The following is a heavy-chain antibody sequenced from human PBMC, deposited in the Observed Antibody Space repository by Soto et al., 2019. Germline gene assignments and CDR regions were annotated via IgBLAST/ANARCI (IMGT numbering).Heavy chain of an antibody. V-gene: IGHV1-18*01. CDR2: ISGNDGKT. J-gene: IGHJ4*02. Sequence: GSVKVSCKASGYRFTNHGISWVRQAPGQGLEWMGWISGNDGKTKYARKFQGRVTMTTDTSTSTAYMEMNSLRHDDTAVYYCARDFYPLAYYFDYWGQGTLVTSPQ. CDR3: ARDFYPLAYYFDY. CDR1: GYRFTNHG.